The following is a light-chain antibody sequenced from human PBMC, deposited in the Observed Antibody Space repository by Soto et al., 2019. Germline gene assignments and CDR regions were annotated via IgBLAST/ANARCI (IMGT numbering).Light chain of an antibody. CDR2: NIE. V-gene: IGLV8-61*01. CDR1: SGSVSTSHY. CDR3: MLSVGTGVRV. J-gene: IGLJ3*02. Sequence: QAVVTQAASLSVSPGGTVTLTCGLNSGSVSTSHYPSWYQQTPGQPPRTLILNIEGRPSGVPERFSGTIIGRRAALTITGAQSEDESDYYCMLSVGTGVRVFGGGTKLTVL.